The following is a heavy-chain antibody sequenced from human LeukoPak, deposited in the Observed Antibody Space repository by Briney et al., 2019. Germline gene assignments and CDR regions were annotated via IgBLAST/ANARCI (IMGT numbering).Heavy chain of an antibody. D-gene: IGHD2-2*01. CDR1: GGPMSRNNW. Sequence: PSETLPHTCAVSGGPMSRNNWLDWLRQPPGKGLEWSGGIYHSGSPNSNPSPKSRVSISVDKSRNHFSLYLCSVSAADTAVYYCARVNIVIWPSCDYGGQGTLVSVSS. J-gene: IGHJ4*02. CDR3: ARVNIVIWPSCDY. V-gene: IGHV4-4*02. CDR2: IYHSGSP.